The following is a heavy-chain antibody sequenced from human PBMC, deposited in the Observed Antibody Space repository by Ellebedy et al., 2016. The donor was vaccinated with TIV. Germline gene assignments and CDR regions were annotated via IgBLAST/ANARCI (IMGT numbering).Heavy chain of an antibody. J-gene: IGHJ4*02. CDR2: ISGTTST. V-gene: IGHV3-21*01. CDR1: GFSFATYS. D-gene: IGHD1-7*01. CDR3: ARTPLHTGNWNYYFDY. Sequence: GESLKISCAASGFSFATYSMNWVRQAPGKGLEWVSSISGTTSTYYAASVKGRFTISRDNADNSLFLQMDSLSAEDTAVYYCARTPLHTGNWNYYFDYWGQGTLVTVSS.